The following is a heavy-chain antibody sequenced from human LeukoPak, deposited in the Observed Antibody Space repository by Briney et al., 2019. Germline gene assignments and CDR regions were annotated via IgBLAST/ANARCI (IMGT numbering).Heavy chain of an antibody. CDR3: TSLQPSADI. V-gene: IGHV3-73*01. Sequence: GGSLRLSCAASGFTFSGSAMHWVRQASGKGLEWVGRIRSKANSYATAYAASVKGRFTISRDDSKNTAHLQMNSLKTEDTAVYYCTSLQPSADIWGQGTMVTVSS. CDR2: IRSKANSYAT. J-gene: IGHJ3*02. D-gene: IGHD1-26*01. CDR1: GFTFSGSA.